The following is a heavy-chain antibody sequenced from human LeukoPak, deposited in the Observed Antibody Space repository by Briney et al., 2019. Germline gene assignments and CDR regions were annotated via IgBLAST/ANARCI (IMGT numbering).Heavy chain of an antibody. V-gene: IGHV3-23*01. D-gene: IGHD3-9*01. CDR3: AEDLHYDILTGYFPY. J-gene: IGHJ4*02. CDR2: ISGSGGST. CDR1: GFTFSSYA. Sequence: GGSLRLSCAASGFTFSSYAMSWVRRAPGKGLEWVSAISGSGGSTYYADSVKGRFTISRDNSKNTLYLQMNSLRAEDTAVYYCAEDLHYDILTGYFPYRGQGTLVTVSS.